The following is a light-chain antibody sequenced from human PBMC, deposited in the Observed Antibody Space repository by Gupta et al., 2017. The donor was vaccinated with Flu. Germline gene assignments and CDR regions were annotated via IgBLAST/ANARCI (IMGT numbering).Light chain of an antibody. J-gene: IGLJ2*01. V-gene: IGLV3-1*01. CDR2: QYH. CDR1: ALGGTY. CDR3: QAWDTSIVI. Sequence: FLGDALGGTYISWYLHRTGQSPVLLICQYHERPSGIPDRFSGSTSGTTATLTISGTQATDEADYYCQAWDTSIVIFGGGTKLTVL.